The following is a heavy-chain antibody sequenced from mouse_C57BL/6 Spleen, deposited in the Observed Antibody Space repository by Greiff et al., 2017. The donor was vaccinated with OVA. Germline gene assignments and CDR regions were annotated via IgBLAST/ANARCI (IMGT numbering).Heavy chain of an antibody. V-gene: IGHV1-72*01. Sequence: QVQLQQPGAELVKPGASVKLSCKASGYTFTSYWMHWVKQRPGRGLEWIGRIDPNSGGTKYNEKFRSKATLTVDKPSSTAYMQLSNLTSEDSAVYYCARELRLPSQYYFDYWGKGTTLTVSS. CDR1: GYTFTSYW. D-gene: IGHD3-2*02. CDR2: IDPNSGGT. CDR3: ARELRLPSQYYFDY. J-gene: IGHJ2*01.